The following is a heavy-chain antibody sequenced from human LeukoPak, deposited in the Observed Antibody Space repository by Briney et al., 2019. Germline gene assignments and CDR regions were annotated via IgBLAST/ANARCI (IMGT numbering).Heavy chain of an antibody. CDR2: IYYSGST. J-gene: IGHJ6*04. V-gene: IGHV4-39*01. D-gene: IGHD3-3*01. CDR1: GGSISRSSYY. CDR3: ARHFPDFLPGV. Sequence: SSETLSLTCTVSGGSISRSSYYWGWIRQPPGKGLEYIGSIYYSGSTYYNSSLKSRVTISVDTSENQFSLKLSSVTAADTAVYYCARHFPDFLPGVWGKGTTVTVSS.